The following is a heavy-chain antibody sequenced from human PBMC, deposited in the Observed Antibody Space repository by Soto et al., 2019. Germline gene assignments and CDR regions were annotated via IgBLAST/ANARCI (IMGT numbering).Heavy chain of an antibody. J-gene: IGHJ6*03. CDR3: ERVLRYFDWAHYDCYYIDV. D-gene: IGHD3-9*01. Sequence: QVQLVQSGAEVKKPGASVKVSCKASGYTFTSYGISWVRQAPGQGLEWMGWISAYNGNTTYAQKLQGRVTMTTDTSTSTAYKELRSLRSDDTAVYYCERVLRYFDWAHYDCYYIDVWGKGTTVTVSS. CDR2: ISAYNGNT. CDR1: GYTFTSYG. V-gene: IGHV1-18*01.